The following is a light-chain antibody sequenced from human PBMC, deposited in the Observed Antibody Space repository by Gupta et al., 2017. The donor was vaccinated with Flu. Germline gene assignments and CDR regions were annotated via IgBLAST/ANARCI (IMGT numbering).Light chain of an antibody. Sequence: ERVRTTSPGTLCVSPGERATLSCRASQEVSRNVAWYQQKHGQAPRLLIYGASTRATGIPTRFSGSGSGTEFTLTISSLQSEDFAFYYCQQYNNWPQTFGQGTKVEIK. J-gene: IGKJ1*01. CDR3: QQYNNWPQT. V-gene: IGKV3-15*01. CDR1: QEVSRN. CDR2: GAS.